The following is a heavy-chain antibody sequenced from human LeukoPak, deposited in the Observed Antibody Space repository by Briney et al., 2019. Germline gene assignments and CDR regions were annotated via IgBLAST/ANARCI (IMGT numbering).Heavy chain of an antibody. CDR1: GFTFSSYS. D-gene: IGHD3-22*01. CDR3: ARDRGEYYYETKYYFDY. J-gene: IGHJ4*02. V-gene: IGHV3-21*01. CDR2: ISSSSSYI. Sequence: PGGSLRLSCAASGFTFSSYSMNWVRQAPGKGLEWVSSISSSSSYIYYADSVKGRFTISRDNAKNSLYLQMNSLRAEDTAVYYCARDRGEYYYETKYYFDYWGQGTLVTVSS.